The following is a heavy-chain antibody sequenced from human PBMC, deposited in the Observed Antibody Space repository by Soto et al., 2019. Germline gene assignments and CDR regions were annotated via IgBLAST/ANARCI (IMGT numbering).Heavy chain of an antibody. Sequence: SETLSLTCTVSGGSISSYFWSWIRQPPGKGLEWIGYIYYNGNTNYNPSLKSRVTISVDTSKNQFSLKLSSLTAADTAVYYCAGHITSFNWFDPWGQGTLVTVSS. D-gene: IGHD2-2*01. CDR1: GGSISSYF. V-gene: IGHV4-59*08. J-gene: IGHJ5*02. CDR2: IYYNGNT. CDR3: AGHITSFNWFDP.